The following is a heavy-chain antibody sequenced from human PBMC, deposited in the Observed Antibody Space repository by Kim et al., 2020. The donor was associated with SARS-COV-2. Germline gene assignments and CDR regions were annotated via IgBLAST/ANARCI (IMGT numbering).Heavy chain of an antibody. CDR1: GYTFTSYA. CDR3: ARDLHLVTMVRGVIYYGMDG. V-gene: IGHV7-4-1*02. J-gene: IGHJ6*02. Sequence: ASVKVSCKASGYTFTSYAMNWVRQAPGQGLEWMGWINTNTGNPTYAPGFTGRFVFSLDTSVSTAYLQISSLKAEDTALYYCARDLHLVTMVRGVIYYGMDGWGQGTTVTVSS. D-gene: IGHD3-10*01. CDR2: INTNTGNP.